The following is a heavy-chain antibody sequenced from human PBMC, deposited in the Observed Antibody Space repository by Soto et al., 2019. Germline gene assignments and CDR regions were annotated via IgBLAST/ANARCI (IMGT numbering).Heavy chain of an antibody. V-gene: IGHV1-69*01. CDR2: IIPIFGSP. J-gene: IGHJ6*02. CDR3: AATVELPYDHGMDA. D-gene: IGHD1-7*01. CDR1: GGTLRSHA. Sequence: QVQLVQSGAEVKKPGSSVRVSCKASGGTLRSHAINWVRQAPGQGLEWMGGIIPIFGSPNYAQKFQGGVTITADESSMTAFMELSSLRCEDTAVYYCAATVELPYDHGMDAWGQGTTVTVSS.